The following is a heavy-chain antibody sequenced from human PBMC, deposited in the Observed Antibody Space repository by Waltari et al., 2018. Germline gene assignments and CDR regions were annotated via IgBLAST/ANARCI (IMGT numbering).Heavy chain of an antibody. CDR2: IYTRGST. CDR3: ARGALSYGGTYFDY. D-gene: IGHD4-17*01. Sequence: QVQLQESGPGLVKPSETLSLTCPVAGRSISSYYWSWIRQPAGKGLEWIRRIYTRGSTNYNPSLKSRVTMSVDTSKNQFSLKLSSVTAADTAVYYCARGALSYGGTYFDYWGQGTLVTVSS. CDR1: GRSISSYY. V-gene: IGHV4-4*07. J-gene: IGHJ4*02.